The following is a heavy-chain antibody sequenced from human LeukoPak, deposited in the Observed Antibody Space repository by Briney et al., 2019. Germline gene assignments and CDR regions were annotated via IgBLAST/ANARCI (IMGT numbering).Heavy chain of an antibody. D-gene: IGHD1-1*01. CDR2: IYYSGST. J-gene: IGHJ4*02. Sequence: PSETLSLTCTVSGGSIRTYYWSWIRQPPGKGLELIGYIYYSGSTNYNPSLKSRVTISVDTSKKQFSLKLSSVTAADTAVYYCARVESYLFDYWGQGTLVTVSS. CDR1: GGSIRTYY. CDR3: ARVESYLFDY. V-gene: IGHV4-59*01.